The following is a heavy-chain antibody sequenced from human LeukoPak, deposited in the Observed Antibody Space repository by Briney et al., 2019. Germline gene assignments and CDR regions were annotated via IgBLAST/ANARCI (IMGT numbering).Heavy chain of an antibody. Sequence: PGGSLRLSCAASGFTFSSYEMNWVRQAPGKGLEWVSYISSSGSTIYYADSVKGRFTISRDNAKDSVGLQMNSLRADDTAIYYCATYIIGPTIDYWGQGTLVTVSA. J-gene: IGHJ4*02. CDR1: GFTFSSYE. V-gene: IGHV3-48*03. CDR3: ATYIIGPTIDY. CDR2: ISSSGSTI. D-gene: IGHD3-10*01.